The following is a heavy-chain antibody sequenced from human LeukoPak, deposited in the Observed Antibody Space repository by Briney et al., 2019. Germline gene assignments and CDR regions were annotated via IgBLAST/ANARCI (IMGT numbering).Heavy chain of an antibody. CDR3: AKHLTPRAIALDY. V-gene: IGHV3-23*01. D-gene: IGHD1-26*01. Sequence: GGSLRLSCAASGFTFSNYALSWVRQAPGKGLEWVSGISGGGGNTFYADSVKGRFTISRDNSQNTLYLQMNTLRPEDTAVYYRAKHLTPRAIALDYWGQGTLVTVSS. CDR1: GFTFSNYA. J-gene: IGHJ4*02. CDR2: ISGGGGNT.